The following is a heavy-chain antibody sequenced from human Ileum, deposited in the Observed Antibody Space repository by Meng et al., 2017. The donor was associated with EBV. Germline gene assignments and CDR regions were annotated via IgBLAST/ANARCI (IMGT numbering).Heavy chain of an antibody. CDR1: GVLMSVHY. D-gene: IGHD1-26*01. J-gene: IGHJ4*02. CDR2: FYEGTT. CDR3: AKGGQWDPLDS. Sequence: VPCAFTLSVSVSLTCEVSGVLMSVHYWSWIRQSPVKALEWIGFFYEGTTNYNPSLTSRVTIAAGPANNQISLRLSSVTSADTAVYYCAKGGQWDPLDSWGRGILVTVSS. V-gene: IGHV4-59*11.